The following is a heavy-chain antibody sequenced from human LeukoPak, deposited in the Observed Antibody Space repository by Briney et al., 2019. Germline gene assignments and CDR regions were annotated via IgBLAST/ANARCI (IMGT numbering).Heavy chain of an antibody. CDR1: GFTFSSYG. Sequence: GGSLRLSCAASGFTFSSYGMSWVRQAPGKGLEWVSAISGSGGSTYYADSVKGRFTISRDNSKNTLYLQMNSLRAEDTAVYYCANLVVAATLGAFDIWGQGTMVTVSS. J-gene: IGHJ3*02. D-gene: IGHD2-15*01. CDR3: ANLVVAATLGAFDI. V-gene: IGHV3-23*01. CDR2: ISGSGGST.